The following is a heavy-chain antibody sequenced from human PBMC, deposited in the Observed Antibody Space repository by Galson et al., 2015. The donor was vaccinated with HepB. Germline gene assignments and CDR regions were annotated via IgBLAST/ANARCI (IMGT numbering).Heavy chain of an antibody. Sequence: SLRLSCAASGFTVSSNYMSWVRQAPGKGLEWVAAISHDGNKKYYVDSVKGRFTISRDNSKNTLYLQMNSLRAEDTALYYCAKEGTEYRSSHFDYWGRGTQVTVSS. J-gene: IGHJ4*02. D-gene: IGHD6-6*01. CDR1: GFTVSSNY. CDR2: ISHDGNKK. V-gene: IGHV3-30*18. CDR3: AKEGTEYRSSHFDY.